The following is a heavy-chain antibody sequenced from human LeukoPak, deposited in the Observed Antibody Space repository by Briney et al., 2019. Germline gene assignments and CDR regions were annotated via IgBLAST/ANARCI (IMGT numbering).Heavy chain of an antibody. V-gene: IGHV1-69*06. CDR1: GGTFSSYA. Sequence: SVKVSCKASGGTFSSYAISWVRQAPGQGLEWMGGIIPIFGTANYAQKFQGRVTITADKSTSTAYMELSSLRSGDTAVYYCARGPIIVATTYYYYYMDVWGKGTTVTISS. D-gene: IGHD5-12*01. CDR3: ARGPIIVATTYYYYYMDV. CDR2: IIPIFGTA. J-gene: IGHJ6*03.